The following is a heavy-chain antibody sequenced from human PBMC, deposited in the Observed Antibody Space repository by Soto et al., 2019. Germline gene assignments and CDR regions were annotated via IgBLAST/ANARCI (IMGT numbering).Heavy chain of an antibody. D-gene: IGHD3-10*01. J-gene: IGHJ4*02. V-gene: IGHV4-34*01. CDR3: TRGRTGYYGSGSYPPVSYFDY. Sequence: SETLSLTCAVYGGSFSGYYWRWIRQPPGKGLEWIGEINHSGSTNYNPSLKSRVTISVDTSKNQLSLKLSSVTAADTAVYYCTRGRTGYYGSGSYPPVSYFDYWGQGTLVTVSS. CDR1: GGSFSGYY. CDR2: INHSGST.